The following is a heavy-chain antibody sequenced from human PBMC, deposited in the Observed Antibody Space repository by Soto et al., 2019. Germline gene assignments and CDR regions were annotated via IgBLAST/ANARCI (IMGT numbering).Heavy chain of an antibody. CDR1: GGSISSSNW. CDR2: IYHSGST. J-gene: IGHJ4*02. CDR3: ARAAAGGYSGYEVFDY. V-gene: IGHV4-4*02. Sequence: QVQLQESGPGLVKPSGTLSLTCAVSGGSISSSNWWSWVRQPPGKGLEWIGEIYHSGSTNYNPSLKSRVNISVDKSKNQFSLKLSSVTAADTAVYYCARAAAGGYSGYEVFDYWGQGTLVTVSS. D-gene: IGHD5-12*01.